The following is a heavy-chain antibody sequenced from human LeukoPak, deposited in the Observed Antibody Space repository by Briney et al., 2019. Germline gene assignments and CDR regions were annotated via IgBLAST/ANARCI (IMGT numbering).Heavy chain of an antibody. Sequence: SVKVSCKASGGTFSSYAISWVRQAPGQGLEWMGGIIPIFGTANYAQKFQGRVTITTDESTSTAYMELSSLRSEDTAVYYCAQDAGGIRAPIWFDPWGQGTLVTVSS. J-gene: IGHJ5*02. D-gene: IGHD3-10*01. CDR2: IIPIFGTA. V-gene: IGHV1-69*05. CDR3: AQDAGGIRAPIWFDP. CDR1: GGTFSSYA.